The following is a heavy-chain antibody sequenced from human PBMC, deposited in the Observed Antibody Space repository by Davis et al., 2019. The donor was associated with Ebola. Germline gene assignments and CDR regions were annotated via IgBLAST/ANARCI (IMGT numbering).Heavy chain of an antibody. CDR3: ARDRGGSGRNGLDV. CDR1: GFTFNNYA. V-gene: IGHV3-30*09. CDR2: VSYDGSNK. J-gene: IGHJ6*04. D-gene: IGHD3-10*01. Sequence: GESLKISCAASGFTFNNYAMHWVRQAPGKALEWVAVVSYDGSNKYYADSVKGRFAISRDDSKNTLYLQMNSLRGEDTAVYYCARDRGGSGRNGLDVWGKGTTVTVSS.